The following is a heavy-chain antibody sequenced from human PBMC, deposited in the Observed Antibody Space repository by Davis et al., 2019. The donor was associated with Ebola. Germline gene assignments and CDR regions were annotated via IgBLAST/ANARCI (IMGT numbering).Heavy chain of an antibody. J-gene: IGHJ4*02. CDR2: IYYSGST. V-gene: IGHV4-30-4*02. D-gene: IGHD3-22*01. Sequence: PSETLSLTCTVSGGSISSGDYYWSWIRQPPGKGLEWIGYIYYSGSTYYNPSLKSRVTISVDTSKNQFSLKLSSVTAADTAVYYCAKGGYDSSGYYYDTAGYFDYWGQGTLVTVSS. CDR3: AKGGYDSSGYYYDTAGYFDY. CDR1: GGSISSGDYY.